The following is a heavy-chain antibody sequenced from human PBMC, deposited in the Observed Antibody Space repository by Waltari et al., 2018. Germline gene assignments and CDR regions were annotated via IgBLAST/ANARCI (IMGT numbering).Heavy chain of an antibody. CDR3: ARRYCSSTSCYTSWFDP. CDR2: IYYSGST. V-gene: IGHV4-30-4*08. Sequence: QVQLQESGPGLVKPSQTLSLTCTVSGGSISSGDYYWSWIRQPPGKGLEWIGYIYYSGSTYYNPSLKSRVTISVDTSKNQFSLKLSSVTAADTAVYYWARRYCSSTSCYTSWFDPWGQGTLVTVSS. J-gene: IGHJ5*02. CDR1: GGSISSGDYY. D-gene: IGHD2-2*02.